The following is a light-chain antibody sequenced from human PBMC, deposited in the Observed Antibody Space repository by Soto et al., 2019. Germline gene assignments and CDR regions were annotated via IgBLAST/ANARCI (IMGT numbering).Light chain of an antibody. CDR2: GAS. V-gene: IGKV4-1*01. J-gene: IGKJ2*01. CDR1: QSVLYNSNNKNH. CDR3: QQYYSIPFT. Sequence: DFVMTQAPDSLAVSLGERATINCKSSQSVLYNSNNKNHVGWFQQKPGHPPKLLIYGASVRPSGVPDRFSGSGSGTDFTHTISSMQSEDVAVYYCQQYYSIPFTFGQGTKLEI.